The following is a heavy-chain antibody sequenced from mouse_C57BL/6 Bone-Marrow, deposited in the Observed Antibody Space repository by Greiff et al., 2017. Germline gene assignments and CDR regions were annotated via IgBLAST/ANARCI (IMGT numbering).Heavy chain of an antibody. CDR1: GFSLTSYG. CDR2: IWGVGST. CDR3: ARDYDYDLGAMDY. D-gene: IGHD2-4*01. V-gene: IGHV2-6*01. Sequence: QVQLKESGPGLVAPSQSLSITCTVSGFSLTSYGVDWVRQSPGKGLEWLGVIWGVGSTNYNSALKSRLSISKDNSKSQVFLKMNSLQTDDTAMYYCARDYDYDLGAMDYWGQGTSVTVSS. J-gene: IGHJ4*01.